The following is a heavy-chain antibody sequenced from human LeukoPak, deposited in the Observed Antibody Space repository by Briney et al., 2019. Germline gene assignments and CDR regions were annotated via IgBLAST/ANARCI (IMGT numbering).Heavy chain of an antibody. CDR1: GGSISSYY. V-gene: IGHV4-59*08. D-gene: IGHD3-22*01. CDR2: IYYSGST. J-gene: IGHJ4*02. Sequence: SETLSLTCTVSGGSISSYYWSWIRQPPGKGLEWIGYIYYSGSTNYNPSLKGRVTISVDTSKNQFSLKLSSVTAADTAVYYCARHSGDSSGYYYPPNAYYFDYWGQGTLVTVSS. CDR3: ARHSGDSSGYYYPPNAYYFDY.